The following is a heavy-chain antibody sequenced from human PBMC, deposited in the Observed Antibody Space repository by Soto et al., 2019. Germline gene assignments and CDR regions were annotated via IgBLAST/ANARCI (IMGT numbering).Heavy chain of an antibody. CDR2: IYYSGST. CDR3: ARHYGDSNYVGYYGMDV. V-gene: IGHV4-39*01. CDR1: GGSISSSSYY. J-gene: IGHJ6*02. D-gene: IGHD4-4*01. Sequence: QLQLQESGPGLVKPSETLSLTCTVSGGSISSSSYYWGWIRQPPGKGLEWIGSIYYSGSTYYNPSLKSRVTISVDTSKNQFSRKLSAVTAADTAVYYCARHYGDSNYVGYYGMDVWGQGTTVTVSS.